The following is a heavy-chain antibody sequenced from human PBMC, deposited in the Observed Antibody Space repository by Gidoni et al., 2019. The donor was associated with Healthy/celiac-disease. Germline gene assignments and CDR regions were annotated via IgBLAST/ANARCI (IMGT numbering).Heavy chain of an antibody. CDR3: ARVTVVTRQRWYFDL. D-gene: IGHD2-21*02. V-gene: IGHV1-69*01. CDR1: GGTFSSYA. CDR2: IIPIFGTA. Sequence: QVQLVQSGAEVKKPGSSVKVSCKASGGTFSSYAISWVRQAPGQGLEWMGGIIPIFGTANYAQRFQGRVTITADESTSTAYMELSSLRSEDTAVYYCARVTVVTRQRWYFDLWGRGTLVTVSS. J-gene: IGHJ2*01.